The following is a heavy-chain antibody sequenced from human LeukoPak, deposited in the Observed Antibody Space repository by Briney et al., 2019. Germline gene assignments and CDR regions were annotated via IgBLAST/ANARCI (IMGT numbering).Heavy chain of an antibody. V-gene: IGHV4-4*01. CDR3: AREGGDCSSTSCYGPVDY. CDR2: IYYSGST. Sequence: PGTLSLTCGVSGGSIDITNYWSWVRQAPGKGLEWIGNIYYSGSTYYNPSLKSRVTISVDTSKNQYSLKLSSVTAADTAVDCRAREGGDCSSTSCYGPVDYWGQGTLVTVSS. D-gene: IGHD2-2*01. J-gene: IGHJ4*02. CDR1: GGSIDITNY.